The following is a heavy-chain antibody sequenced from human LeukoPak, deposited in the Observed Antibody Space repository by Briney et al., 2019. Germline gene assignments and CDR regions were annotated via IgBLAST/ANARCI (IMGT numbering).Heavy chain of an antibody. V-gene: IGHV4-59*01. Sequence: TSETLSLTCTVSGGSISSYYWSWIRQPPGKGLEWIGYIYYSGSTNYNPSLKSRVTISVDTSRNQFSLKLSSVTAADTAVYYCARVHPGIAAAGTPYYYYYMDVWGKGTTVTVSS. CDR1: GGSISSYY. J-gene: IGHJ6*03. D-gene: IGHD6-13*01. CDR2: IYYSGST. CDR3: ARVHPGIAAAGTPYYYYYMDV.